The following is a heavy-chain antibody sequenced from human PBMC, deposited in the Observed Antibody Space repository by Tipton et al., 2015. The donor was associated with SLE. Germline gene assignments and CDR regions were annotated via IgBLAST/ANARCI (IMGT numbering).Heavy chain of an antibody. CDR3: VLRPDNEGVGRGY. V-gene: IGHV3-33*03. D-gene: IGHD1-26*01. Sequence: QLVQSGGGVVQSGTSLRLSCAASGFTFSTSAMHWVRQAPGKGLEWVAVIWYDGSNKFYADSVKGRFTISRDNSKNTVSLQMNSLRVEDTALYYCVLRPDNEGVGRGYWGQGILVTVSS. CDR1: GFTFSTSA. CDR2: IWYDGSNK. J-gene: IGHJ4*02.